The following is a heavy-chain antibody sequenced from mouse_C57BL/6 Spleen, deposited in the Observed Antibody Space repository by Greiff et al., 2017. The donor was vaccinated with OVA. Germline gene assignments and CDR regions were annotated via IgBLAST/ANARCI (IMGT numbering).Heavy chain of an antibody. Sequence: VQLQQSGAELVKPGASVKLSCKASGYTFTSYWMHWVKQRPGQGLEWIGMIHPNSGSTNYNEKFKSKATLTVDKSSSTAYMQLSSLTSEDSAVYYCASYYGNYSAWFAYWGQVTLVTVSA. CDR3: ASYYGNYSAWFAY. D-gene: IGHD2-10*01. J-gene: IGHJ3*01. CDR1: GYTFTSYW. CDR2: IHPNSGST. V-gene: IGHV1-64*01.